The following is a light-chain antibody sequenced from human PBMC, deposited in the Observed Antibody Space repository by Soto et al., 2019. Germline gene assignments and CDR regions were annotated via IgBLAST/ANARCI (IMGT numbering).Light chain of an antibody. CDR1: QSVSYN. CDR2: GAS. Sequence: EIVMTQSPATLSVSPGERATLSCRASQSVSYNLAWYQQKPGQPPRLLIYGASSRATGIPARFSGSGSGTEFTLTMSSLQSEDFAVYYCQQYNKWPRTFGQGTKV. J-gene: IGKJ1*01. V-gene: IGKV3-15*01. CDR3: QQYNKWPRT.